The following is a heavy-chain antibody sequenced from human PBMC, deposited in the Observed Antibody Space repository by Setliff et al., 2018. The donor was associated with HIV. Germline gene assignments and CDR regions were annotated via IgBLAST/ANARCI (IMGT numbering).Heavy chain of an antibody. CDR3: ARNQGDSSGWYAGDY. CDR2: INTSGGSA. D-gene: IGHD6-19*01. J-gene: IGHJ4*01. Sequence: ASVKVSCKASGYTFATYPMHWVRQAPGQGLEWMGVINTSGGSAGYAEKFRGRVTMTRDTSTNTVYMDLRNLRSEDTAVYYCARNQGDSSGWYAGDYWGHGTLVTVSS. CDR1: GYTFATYP. V-gene: IGHV1-46*01.